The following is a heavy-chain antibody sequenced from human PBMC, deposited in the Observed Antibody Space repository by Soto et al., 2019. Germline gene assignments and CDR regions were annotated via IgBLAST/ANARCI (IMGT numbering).Heavy chain of an antibody. CDR3: AREVTYGGGSFSLGL. CDR1: GYFFTSHY. Sequence: QVQLVQSGAEVEKPGASVKVSCKTSGYFFTSHYIHWVRLAPGRGLEWMGRINPNNGDTNSPQKFQCRVTMTSDTSISTAYMEMSGLRSADTALYYCAREVTYGGGSFSLGLWGQGTLVTVSS. CDR2: INPNNGDT. J-gene: IGHJ4*02. D-gene: IGHD3-10*01. V-gene: IGHV1-2*06.